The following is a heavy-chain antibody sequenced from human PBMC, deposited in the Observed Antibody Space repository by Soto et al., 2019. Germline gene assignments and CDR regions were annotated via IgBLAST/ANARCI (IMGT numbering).Heavy chain of an antibody. D-gene: IGHD6-13*01. CDR2: IYYSGST. Sequence: SETLSLTCTVSGGSISSYYWSWIRQSPGKGLEWIGYIYYSGSTNYNPSLKSRVTISVDTSKNQFSLKLSSVTAADTAVYYCAREGVSSSWYNYYGMDVWGQGTTVT. V-gene: IGHV4-59*01. CDR1: GGSISSYY. CDR3: AREGVSSSWYNYYGMDV. J-gene: IGHJ6*02.